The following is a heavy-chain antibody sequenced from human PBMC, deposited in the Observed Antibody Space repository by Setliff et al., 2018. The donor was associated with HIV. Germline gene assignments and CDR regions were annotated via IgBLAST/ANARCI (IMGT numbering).Heavy chain of an antibody. D-gene: IGHD1-1*01. V-gene: IGHV3-23*05. Sequence: PGGSLRLSCAASGLTLSTYSMSWVRQAPGQGLEWVSAIDPTGTYTYYADAVKGRFTISRDNFRNTLSLQMNSLTAEDSAIYYCAKVDDGQCNTFNCRDFDYWGRGTLVTVSS. J-gene: IGHJ4*02. CDR2: IDPTGTYT. CDR3: AKVDDGQCNTFNCRDFDY. CDR1: GLTLSTYS.